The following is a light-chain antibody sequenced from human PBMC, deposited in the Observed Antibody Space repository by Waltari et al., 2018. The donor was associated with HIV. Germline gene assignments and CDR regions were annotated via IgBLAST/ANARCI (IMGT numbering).Light chain of an antibody. V-gene: IGKV3-20*01. CDR3: QQSGSSPLT. Sequence: DIILTQSPATLSLSPGERASLSCWASQSVGSSDLAWYQQKPGQPPSLLIFATSTRASGTPDRFSGSGSGTDFTLTISRLEPEDFATYYCQQSGSSPLTFGGGTRVEIK. J-gene: IGKJ4*01. CDR2: ATS. CDR1: QSVGSSD.